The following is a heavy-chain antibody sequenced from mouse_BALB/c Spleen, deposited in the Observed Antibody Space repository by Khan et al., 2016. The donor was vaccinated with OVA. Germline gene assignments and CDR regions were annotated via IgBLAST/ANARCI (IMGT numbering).Heavy chain of an antibody. V-gene: IGHV3-2*02. J-gene: IGHJ2*01. CDR3: ARVYGGDFDY. Sequence: EVQLQESGPGLVKPSQSLSLTCTVTGYSITTDYAWNWIRQFPGKKLEWMGFISYSGNTKYNPSLKSRISITRDPSKNQCFLQLKSVTTEDTARYYCARVYGGDFDYWGQGTTLTVSS. CDR2: ISYSGNT. D-gene: IGHD1-1*01. CDR1: GYSITTDYA.